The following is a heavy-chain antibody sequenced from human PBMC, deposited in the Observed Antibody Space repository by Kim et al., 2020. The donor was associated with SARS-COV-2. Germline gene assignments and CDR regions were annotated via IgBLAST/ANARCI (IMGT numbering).Heavy chain of an antibody. CDR2: ITVYNGNT. Sequence: ASVKVSCKTSGYTFSNYGITWVRQAPGQGLEWMGWITVYNGNTNYAQKFQGRVTMTTDTSSSTAYMELGSLRSDDKAVYYCARGAAVYATRAWFDPWGQGSLVTGSP. CDR3: ARGAAVYATRAWFDP. D-gene: IGHD2-2*01. CDR1: GYTFSNYG. J-gene: IGHJ5*02. V-gene: IGHV1-18*01.